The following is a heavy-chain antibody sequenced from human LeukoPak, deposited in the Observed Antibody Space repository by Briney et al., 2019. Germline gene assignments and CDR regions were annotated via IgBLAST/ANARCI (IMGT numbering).Heavy chain of an antibody. Sequence: GGSLRLSCAASGFSFSSYGMHWVRQAPGKGLEWVAVISYDGNDKYYADSVKGRFTISRDNSKNTLYLQMNSLRAEDTAVYYCAKDIDLQLYYFYYGMDVWGQGTTVTVSS. CDR2: ISYDGNDK. V-gene: IGHV3-30*18. J-gene: IGHJ6*02. CDR3: AKDIDLQLYYFYYGMDV. CDR1: GFSFSSYG. D-gene: IGHD5-24*01.